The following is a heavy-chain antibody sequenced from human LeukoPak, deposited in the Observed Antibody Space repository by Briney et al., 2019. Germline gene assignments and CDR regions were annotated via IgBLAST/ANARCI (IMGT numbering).Heavy chain of an antibody. CDR3: ASTGPPPYICGWSSATVYYFES. V-gene: IGHV3-23*01. Sequence: PGGSLRLSCAASGVTFSSYAMTWVRQAPGKGLEWVSSIGTHGTTTYYADSVKGRFTISRDDSKNTLYLQMYSLRADDTAVYYCASTGPPPYICGWSSATVYYFESWGQGTLVTVSS. D-gene: IGHD6-19*01. CDR2: IGTHGTTT. CDR1: GVTFSSYA. J-gene: IGHJ4*02.